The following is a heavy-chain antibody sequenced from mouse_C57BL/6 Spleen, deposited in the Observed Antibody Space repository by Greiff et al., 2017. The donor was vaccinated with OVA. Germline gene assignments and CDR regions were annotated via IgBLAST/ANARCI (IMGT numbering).Heavy chain of an antibody. V-gene: IGHV1-18*01. D-gene: IGHD1-1*01. Sequence: VQLQQSGPELVKPGASVKIPCKASGYTFTDYNMDWVKQSHGKSLEWIGDINPNNGGTIYNQKFTGKATLTVDKSSSTAYMELRSLTSEDTAVYYCARRENYYGSSTGYFDVWGTGTTVTVSS. CDR3: ARRENYYGSSTGYFDV. CDR2: INPNNGGT. CDR1: GYTFTDYN. J-gene: IGHJ1*03.